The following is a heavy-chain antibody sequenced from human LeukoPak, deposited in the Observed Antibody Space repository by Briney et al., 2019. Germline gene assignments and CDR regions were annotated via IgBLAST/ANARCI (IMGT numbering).Heavy chain of an antibody. J-gene: IGHJ6*03. D-gene: IGHD6-13*01. V-gene: IGHV4-39*01. Sequence: SETLSLTCTVSGGSISSSSNYWGWIRQPPGKGLEWIGSIYYSGSTYYNPSLKSRVTISVDTSKNQFSLKLSSVTAADTAVYYCARLEGSSSLLYYYYYYMDVWGKGTTVTVSS. CDR1: GGSISSSSNY. CDR2: IYYSGST. CDR3: ARLEGSSSLLYYYYYYMDV.